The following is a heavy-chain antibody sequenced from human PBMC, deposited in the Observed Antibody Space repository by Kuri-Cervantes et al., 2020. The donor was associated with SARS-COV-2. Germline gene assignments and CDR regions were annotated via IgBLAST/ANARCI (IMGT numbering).Heavy chain of an antibody. V-gene: IGHV3-21*04. D-gene: IGHD4-11*01. CDR1: GFTFSSYS. CDR2: ISSSSSYI. CDR3: AKPATVTTRYWFDP. Sequence: GGSLRLSCAASGFTFSSYSMNWVRQAPGEGLEWVSSISSSSSYIYYADSVKGRFTISRDNAKNSLYLQMISLRAEDTAVYYCAKPATVTTRYWFDPWGQGTLVTVSS. J-gene: IGHJ5*02.